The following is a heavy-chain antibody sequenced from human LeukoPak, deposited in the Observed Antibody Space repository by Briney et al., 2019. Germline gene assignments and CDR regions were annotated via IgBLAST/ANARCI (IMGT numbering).Heavy chain of an antibody. D-gene: IGHD2-15*01. CDR2: P. V-gene: IGHV3-13*05. Sequence: PYYPGSVKGRFTISRENAKNSLYLQMNSLRAGDTAVYYCARGGCSGGSCYPRYYYGMDVWGKGTTVTVSS. J-gene: IGHJ6*04. CDR3: ARGGCSGGSCYPRYYYGMDV.